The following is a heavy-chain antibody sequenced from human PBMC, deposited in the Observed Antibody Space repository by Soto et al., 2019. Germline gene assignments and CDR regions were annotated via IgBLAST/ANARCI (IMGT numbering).Heavy chain of an antibody. CDR3: ATGRGLHHCGRSQLDS. D-gene: IGHD2-21*01. J-gene: IGHJ4*02. CDR2: FIPRFGTT. CDR1: GDSFSKYT. Sequence: ASVKVSCKTSGDSFSKYTVNWVRQAPRRGLEWMGGFIPRFGTTKFAPTLQGRVTITADQSMNTVYMELSSLRSEDTALYYCATGRGLHHCGRSQLDSWGQGTLVTASS. V-gene: IGHV1-69*13.